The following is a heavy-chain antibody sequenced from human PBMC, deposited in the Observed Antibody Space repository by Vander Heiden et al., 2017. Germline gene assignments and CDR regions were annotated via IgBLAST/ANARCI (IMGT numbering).Heavy chain of an antibody. J-gene: IGHJ3*02. CDR2: NSYSGST. V-gene: IGHV4-28*03. CDR1: GDSISSGAW. Sequence: QVQLQESGPGLVKPSDTLSLICSVSGDSISSGAWWGWIRQPPGKGLEWIGYNSYSGSTSYNPSLKSRVSMSIDTSKNQFSLKLSSVTAVDTAMYWCARANWRSGDAFDIWGQGTMVTVSS. D-gene: IGHD2-8*01. CDR3: ARANWRSGDAFDI.